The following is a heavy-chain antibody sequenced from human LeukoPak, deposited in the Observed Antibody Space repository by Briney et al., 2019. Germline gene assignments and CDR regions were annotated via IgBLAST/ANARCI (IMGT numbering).Heavy chain of an antibody. Sequence: GASVKVSRKASGYTFTGYYMHWVRQAPGQGLEWMGRINPNSGGTNYAQKFQGRVTMTRDTSISTAYMELSRLRSDDTAVYYCARDSTQRYYYDSSGYYYGVDYWGQGTLVTVSS. D-gene: IGHD3-22*01. CDR1: GYTFTGYY. V-gene: IGHV1-2*06. CDR2: INPNSGGT. J-gene: IGHJ4*02. CDR3: ARDSTQRYYYDSSGYYYGVDY.